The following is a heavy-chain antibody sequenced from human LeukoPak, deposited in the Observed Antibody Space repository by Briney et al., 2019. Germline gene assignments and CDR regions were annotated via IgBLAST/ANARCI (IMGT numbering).Heavy chain of an antibody. D-gene: IGHD2-2*01. CDR1: GFTFSDYY. J-gene: IGHJ4*02. V-gene: IGHV3-11*04. Sequence: GGSLRLSCAASGFTFSDYYMSWIRQAPGKGLEWVSYISSRSGSSIYYADSVKGRFTVSRDNAKNSLYLRMNSLRAEDTAVYYCARGGDVVVVPAASDFDYWGQGTLVTVSS. CDR2: ISSRSGSSI. CDR3: ARGGDVVVVPAASDFDY.